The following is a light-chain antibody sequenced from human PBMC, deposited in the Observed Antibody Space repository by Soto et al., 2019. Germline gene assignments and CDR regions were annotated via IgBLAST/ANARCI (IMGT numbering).Light chain of an antibody. CDR2: DVN. CDR3: TSYTRSNTYV. Sequence: QSVLTQPASVSGSPGQSITISCTGTSSDIGAYNYVSWYQQHPGKAPKLMIYDVNNRPSGVSNRFSGSKSGNTAPLTISGLQAEDEADYFCTSYTRSNTYVFGTGTKVTVL. CDR1: SSDIGAYNY. J-gene: IGLJ1*01. V-gene: IGLV2-14*03.